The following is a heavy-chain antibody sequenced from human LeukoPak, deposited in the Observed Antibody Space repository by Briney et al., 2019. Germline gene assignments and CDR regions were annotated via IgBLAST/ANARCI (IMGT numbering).Heavy chain of an antibody. CDR2: INPNSGGT. CDR1: GYTFTCYY. J-gene: IGHJ4*02. V-gene: IGHV1-2*06. CDR3: ARDSVTIFGVVSFNLMAFDY. Sequence: ASVKVSCKASGYTFTCYYMHWVRQAPGQGREWMGRINPNSGGTNYAQKFQGRVTMTRDTSISTAYMELSRLRSDDTAVYYCARDSVTIFGVVSFNLMAFDYWGQGTLVTVSS. D-gene: IGHD3-3*01.